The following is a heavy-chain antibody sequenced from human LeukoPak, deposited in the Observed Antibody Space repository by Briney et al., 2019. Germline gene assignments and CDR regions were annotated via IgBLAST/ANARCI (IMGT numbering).Heavy chain of an antibody. CDR3: ARDVGYTSDY. V-gene: IGHV4-30-2*01. D-gene: IGHD1-1*01. CDR2: IYHSGST. Sequence: PSETLSLTCAVSGGSISSGGYSWSWIRQPPGKGLEWVGYIYHSGSTYYNPSLKSRVTISVDRSKNQFSLELSSVTAADTAVYYCARDVGYTSDYWGQGTLVTVSS. CDR1: GGSISSGGYS. J-gene: IGHJ4*02.